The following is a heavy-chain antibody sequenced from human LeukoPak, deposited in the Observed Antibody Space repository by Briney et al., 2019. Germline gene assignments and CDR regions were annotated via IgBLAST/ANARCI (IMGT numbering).Heavy chain of an antibody. D-gene: IGHD3-10*01. CDR2: IFHTGHT. CDR1: GGSISSGDFP. V-gene: IGHV4-30-2*01. CDR3: ARGFYGAGSHFDY. J-gene: IGHJ4*02. Sequence: SETLSLTCAVSGGSISSGDFPWSWIRQPPGKGLEWIGYIFHTGHTSYNPSLKSRVTISVDMSKNQLSLRLTSATAADTAVYYCARGFYGAGSHFDYWGQGTPVTVSS.